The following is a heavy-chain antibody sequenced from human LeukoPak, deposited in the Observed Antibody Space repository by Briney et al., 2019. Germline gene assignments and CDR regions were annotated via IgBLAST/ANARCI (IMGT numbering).Heavy chain of an antibody. CDR2: LVYDARS. D-gene: IGHD6-6*01. CDR3: VGTIAARGSEY. V-gene: IGHV3-33*03. Sequence: PGGSLRLSCAASGFPFSSYGMHWVRQAPGKGLEWVARLVYDARSDYANSVKGRFTVSRDNAKNTVYLQMNNLRVDDTAMYYCVGTIAARGSEYWGQGALVTVSS. J-gene: IGHJ4*02. CDR1: GFPFSSYG.